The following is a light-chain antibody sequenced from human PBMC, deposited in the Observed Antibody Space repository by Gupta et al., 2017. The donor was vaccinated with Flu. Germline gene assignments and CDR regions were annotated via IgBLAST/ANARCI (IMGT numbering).Light chain of an antibody. CDR2: GSS. Sequence: EIVMTQSPATLSVSPGERATLSCRASQSVRSNVAWYQQKPGQAPRLLIYGSSTRDTDVPARFSDSGYGKEFTLTISSRQSEDFAVYYCQQNKNWPFVTFGRGTKVEIK. CDR1: QSVRSN. V-gene: IGKV3-15*01. CDR3: QQNKNWPFVT. J-gene: IGKJ4*01.